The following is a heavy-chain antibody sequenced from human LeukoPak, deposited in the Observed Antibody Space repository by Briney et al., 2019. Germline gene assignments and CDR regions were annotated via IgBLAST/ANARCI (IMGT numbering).Heavy chain of an antibody. Sequence: GGSLRLSCAASGFTFSGYWMTWVRQAPGKGLEWVANIKHDGSEEYYVDSVLGRFTITRDNAKNSLYLQMNSLRVEDTAVYYCARDYKYAFDNWGQGTLVTVSS. CDR3: ARDYKYAFDN. V-gene: IGHV3-7*01. D-gene: IGHD5-24*01. CDR2: IKHDGSEE. J-gene: IGHJ4*02. CDR1: GFTFSGYW.